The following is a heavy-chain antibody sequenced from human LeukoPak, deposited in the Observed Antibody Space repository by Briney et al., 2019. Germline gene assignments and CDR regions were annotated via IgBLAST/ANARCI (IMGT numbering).Heavy chain of an antibody. CDR2: IYYSGST. J-gene: IGHJ4*02. Sequence: SETLSLTCTVSGGSISSYYWSWIRQPPGKGLEWIGYIYYSGSTNYNPSLKSRVTISVDTSKNQFSLKLSSVTAADTAVYYCAREEGCSSTSCYEIFDYWGQGTLVTVSS. CDR1: GGSISSYY. V-gene: IGHV4-59*01. D-gene: IGHD2-2*01. CDR3: AREEGCSSTSCYEIFDY.